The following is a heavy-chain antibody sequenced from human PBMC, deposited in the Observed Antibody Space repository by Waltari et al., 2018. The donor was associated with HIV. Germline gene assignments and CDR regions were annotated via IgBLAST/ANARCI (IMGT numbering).Heavy chain of an antibody. J-gene: IGHJ4*02. Sequence: EVQLVESGGGLVQPGGSLRLSCETSGFSFIDYWMGWVRQAPGKGLEWVAIIKQDGVKPYYVDYMRGRCAVSRDNTGASMSLHMTGLRADDTAVYYCGRYDGDGGGFDSWGQGTLVSVSS. CDR3: GRYDGDGGGFDS. CDR1: GFSFIDYW. V-gene: IGHV3-7*01. CDR2: IKQDGVKP. D-gene: IGHD4-17*01.